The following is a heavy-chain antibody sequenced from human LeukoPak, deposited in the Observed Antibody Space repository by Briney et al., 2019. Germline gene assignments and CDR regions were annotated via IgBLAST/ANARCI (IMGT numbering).Heavy chain of an antibody. V-gene: IGHV1-18*01. CDR1: GYTFTSYG. Sequence: ASVKVSCKASGYTFTSYGISWGRQAPRQGHELMGWISAYNGNTKNAQKLPGRVTMTTDTSTSTAYMELRSLRSDDTAVYYCARDSKYYNGAFDIWGQGTMVTVSS. D-gene: IGHD2-8*01. CDR3: ARDSKYYNGAFDI. CDR2: ISAYNGNT. J-gene: IGHJ3*02.